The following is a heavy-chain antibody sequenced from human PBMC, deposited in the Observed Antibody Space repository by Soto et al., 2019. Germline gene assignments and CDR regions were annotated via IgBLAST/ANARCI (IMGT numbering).Heavy chain of an antibody. CDR2: INHSGST. J-gene: IGHJ6*02. V-gene: IGHV4-34*01. Sequence: SETLSLTCAVYGGSFSGYYWSWIRQPPGKGLEWIGEINHSGSTNYNPSLKSRVTISVDTSKNQFSLKLSSVTAADTAVYYCARGPGGYYYYGMDVWGQGTTVTVSS. CDR1: GGSFSGYY. D-gene: IGHD3-10*01. CDR3: ARGPGGYYYYGMDV.